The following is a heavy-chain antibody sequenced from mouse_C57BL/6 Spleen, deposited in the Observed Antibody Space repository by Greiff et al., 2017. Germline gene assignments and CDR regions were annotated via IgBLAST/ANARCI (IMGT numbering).Heavy chain of an antibody. CDR1: GFSLTSYG. Sequence: QVQMKESGPGLVQPSQSLSITCTVSGFSLTSYGVHWVRQSPGKGLEWLGVIWRGGSTDYNAAFMSRLSITKDNSKSQVFFKMHSLQADDTAIYYCATYYSDYRAMDYWGQGTSVTVSS. D-gene: IGHD2-5*01. J-gene: IGHJ4*01. V-gene: IGHV2-5*01. CDR3: ATYYSDYRAMDY. CDR2: IWRGGST.